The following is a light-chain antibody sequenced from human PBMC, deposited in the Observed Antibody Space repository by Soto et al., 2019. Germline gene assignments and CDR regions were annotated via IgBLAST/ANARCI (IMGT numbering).Light chain of an antibody. J-gene: IGLJ1*01. CDR2: DNN. CDR3: GTWDSSRSSYD. Sequence: QCVLTQPPSVSAAPRQKDTISCSGSSSNIQDNYRAWHQQHPERELDLRIEDNNDRPSVIPDRLSGSKSGTSATMGITGLQTGDEADDYCGTWDSSRSSYDCGSGAKVTVL. V-gene: IGLV1-51*01. CDR1: SSNIQDNY.